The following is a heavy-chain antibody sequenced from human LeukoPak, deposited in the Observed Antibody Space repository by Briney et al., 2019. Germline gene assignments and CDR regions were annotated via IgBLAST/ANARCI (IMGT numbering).Heavy chain of an antibody. CDR2: ISSSSTI. J-gene: IGHJ4*02. Sequence: GGSLRLSCAASGFTFSSYSMNWVRQAPGKGLEWVSYISSSSTIYYADSVKGRFTISRDNAKNSLYLQMNSLRAEDTAVYYCAKEVLAAAGNGDFDYWGQGTLVTVSS. V-gene: IGHV3-48*01. D-gene: IGHD6-13*01. CDR3: AKEVLAAAGNGDFDY. CDR1: GFTFSSYS.